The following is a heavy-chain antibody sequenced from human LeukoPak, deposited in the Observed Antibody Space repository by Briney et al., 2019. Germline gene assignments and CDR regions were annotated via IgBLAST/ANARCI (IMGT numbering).Heavy chain of an antibody. J-gene: IGHJ5*02. V-gene: IGHV4-39*01. CDR2: IHHSGTT. CDR3: ARLPTGFANWFDL. CDR1: GGSITSSSGYN. D-gene: IGHD3-9*01. Sequence: SDPLSLTCTVSGGSITSSSGYNWGWIRQSPGKGLEWIGTIHHSGTTYYSLSLRSRLTISVDSSKNRFSLRLSSVTAADTAVYFCARLPTGFANWFDLWGRGTLVTVSS.